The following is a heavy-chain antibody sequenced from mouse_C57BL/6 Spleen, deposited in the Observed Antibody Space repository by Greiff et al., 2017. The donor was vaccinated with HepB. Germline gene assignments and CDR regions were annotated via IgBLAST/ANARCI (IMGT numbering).Heavy chain of an antibody. CDR3: ARWDYSNFAMDY. Sequence: VQLQQPGAELVKPGASVKLSCKASGYTFTSYWMHWVKQRPGQGLEWIGMIHPNSGSTNYNEKFKSKATLTVDKSSSTAYMQLSSLTSEDSAVYYCARWDYSNFAMDYWGQGTSVTVSS. CDR2: IHPNSGST. J-gene: IGHJ4*01. V-gene: IGHV1-64*01. CDR1: GYTFTSYW. D-gene: IGHD2-5*01.